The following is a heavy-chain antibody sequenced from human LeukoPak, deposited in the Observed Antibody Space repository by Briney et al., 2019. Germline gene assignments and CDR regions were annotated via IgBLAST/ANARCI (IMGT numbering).Heavy chain of an antibody. Sequence: SQTLSLTCAISGDSASSNSAAWNWIRHSPSRGLEWLGRTYYRSKWYNDYAVSVKSRITIKPDTSKNQFSLQLNSVTPEDTAVYYCARGATYYDDSSGYPGPFYFDYWGQGTLVTVSS. CDR3: ARGATYYDDSSGYPGPFYFDY. CDR1: GDSASSNSAA. V-gene: IGHV6-1*01. D-gene: IGHD3-22*01. CDR2: TYYRSKWYN. J-gene: IGHJ4*02.